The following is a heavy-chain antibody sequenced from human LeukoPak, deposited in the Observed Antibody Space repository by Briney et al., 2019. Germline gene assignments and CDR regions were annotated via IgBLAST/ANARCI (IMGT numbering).Heavy chain of an antibody. CDR3: AREVGDYYYYGMDV. J-gene: IGHJ6*02. CDR2: IIPIFGTA. CDR1: GGTFSSYA. D-gene: IGHD4-17*01. V-gene: IGHV1-69*05. Sequence: SVKVSCKASGGTFSSYAISWVRQAPGQGLEWMGGIIPIFGTANYAQKLQGRVTMTTDTSTSTAYMELRSLRSDDTAVYYCAREVGDYYYYGMDVWGQGTTVTVSS.